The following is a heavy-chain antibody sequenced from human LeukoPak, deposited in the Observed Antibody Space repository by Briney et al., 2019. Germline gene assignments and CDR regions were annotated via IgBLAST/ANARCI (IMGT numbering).Heavy chain of an antibody. D-gene: IGHD3-22*01. Sequence: PSETLSLTCAVSGDSSYSSIYYWGWVRQPPGKGLEWIGTIDYSGNTYYNPSLKSRATISTDTSRTQFTLNLSSVTAADTAVYYCARGGGLLRFDPWGQGTLVTVSS. J-gene: IGHJ5*02. CDR3: ARGGGLLRFDP. CDR1: GDSSYSSIYY. CDR2: IDYSGNT. V-gene: IGHV4-39*06.